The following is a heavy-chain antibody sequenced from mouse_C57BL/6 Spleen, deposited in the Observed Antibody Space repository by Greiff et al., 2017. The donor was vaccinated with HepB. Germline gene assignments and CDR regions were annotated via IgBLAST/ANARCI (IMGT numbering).Heavy chain of an antibody. CDR2: IDPSDSYT. D-gene: IGHD1-1*01. CDR1: GYTFTSYW. Sequence: VQLQQPGAELVRPGTSVKLSCKASGYTFTSYWMHWVKQRPGQGLEWIGVIDPSDSYTNYNQKFKGKATLTVDTSSSTAYMQLSSLTSEDSAVYYCARPYGSRGYAMDYWGQGTSVTVSS. J-gene: IGHJ4*01. V-gene: IGHV1-59*01. CDR3: ARPYGSRGYAMDY.